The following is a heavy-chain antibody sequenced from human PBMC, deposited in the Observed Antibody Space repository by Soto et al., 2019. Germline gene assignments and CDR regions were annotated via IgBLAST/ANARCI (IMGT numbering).Heavy chain of an antibody. V-gene: IGHV3-23*01. Sequence: EVQLLESGGDLVQPGGSLRLSCAASGFTFSNYAMNWVRQAPGKGLEWVSGISDSGDSTFYADSVKGRFTISRDNSKNPLYLHLSSLRAEDTAIYYCAKGRCASCYFADYWGQGSLVTVSS. CDR1: GFTFSNYA. CDR2: ISDSGDST. CDR3: AKGRCASCYFADY. J-gene: IGHJ4*02. D-gene: IGHD2-21*01.